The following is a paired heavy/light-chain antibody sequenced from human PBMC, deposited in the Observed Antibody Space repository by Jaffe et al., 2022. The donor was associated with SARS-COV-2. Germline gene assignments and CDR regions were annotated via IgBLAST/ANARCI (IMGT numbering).Light chain of an antibody. CDR1: SGSVSTSYS. V-gene: IGLV8-61*01. CDR3: VLFMGSGIL. J-gene: IGLJ3*02. Sequence: QTVVTQEPSFSVSPGGTVTLTCGLSSGSVSTSYSPSWYQQTPGQAPRTLIYNTNTRSSGVPDRFSGSILGNKAALTITGAQADDESDYYCVLFMGSGILFGGGTKLTVL. CDR2: NTN.
Heavy chain of an antibody. CDR1: GDSVSTTEYY. D-gene: IGHD3-10*01. CDR2: IYSSGST. Sequence: QLQLQESGPGLVKPSETLSVTCTVSGDSVSTTEYYWGWIRQPPGKGLEWIGNIYSSGSTYYNSSLKSRVSMSVDTSRNQFSLKLSSVTAADTAVYYCARLDPLWFGELEGGYFDYWGQGTLVTVSS. V-gene: IGHV4-39*01. CDR3: ARLDPLWFGELEGGYFDY. J-gene: IGHJ4*02.